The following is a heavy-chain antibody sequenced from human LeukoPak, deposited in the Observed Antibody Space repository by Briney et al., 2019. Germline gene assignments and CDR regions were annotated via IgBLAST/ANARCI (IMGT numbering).Heavy chain of an antibody. Sequence: SVKVSCKASGGTFSSYAISWVRQAPGQGLEWMGRIIPILGIANYAQKFQGRVTITADKSTSNAYMELSSLRSEDTAVYYCARDIRGSSPDYYYYYGMDVWGQAAKVTVSS. CDR1: GGTFSSYA. D-gene: IGHD6-6*01. V-gene: IGHV1-69*04. CDR2: IIPILGIA. J-gene: IGHJ6*02. CDR3: ARDIRGSSPDYYYYYGMDV.